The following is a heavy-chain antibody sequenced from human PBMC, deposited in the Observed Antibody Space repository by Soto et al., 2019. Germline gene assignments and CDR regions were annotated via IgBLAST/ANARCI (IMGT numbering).Heavy chain of an antibody. V-gene: IGHV4-59*11. D-gene: IGHD4-17*01. CDR3: ARDHDYGDYVDSGGPSGDV. Sequence: SETLSLTCTVSGGSISGLYWSWIRQPPGKGLEFIGFIYHSGYTNNYNPSLKSRVTISVDTSKNQFSLKLSSVTAADTAVYYCARDHDYGDYVDSGGPSGDVWGKGTTVTVSS. J-gene: IGHJ6*04. CDR1: GGSISGLY. CDR2: IYHSGYT.